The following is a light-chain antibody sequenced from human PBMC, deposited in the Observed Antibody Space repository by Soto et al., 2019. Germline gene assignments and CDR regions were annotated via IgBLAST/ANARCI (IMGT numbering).Light chain of an antibody. Sequence: QSVLTQPPSVSGTPGQRVTISCSGSRSNIGGNAVTWYKQVPGTAPKLLIYANDQRPSGISDRFSGSKSSTSASLAISGLQSEDEADYYCAVWDDNLRGLFGGGTKLTVL. J-gene: IGLJ2*01. V-gene: IGLV1-44*01. CDR1: RSNIGGNA. CDR3: AVWDDNLRGL. CDR2: AND.